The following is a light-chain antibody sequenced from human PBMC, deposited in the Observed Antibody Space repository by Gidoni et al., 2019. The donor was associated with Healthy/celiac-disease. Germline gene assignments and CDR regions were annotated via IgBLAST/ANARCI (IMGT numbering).Light chain of an antibody. CDR3: CSYAGSYFYV. J-gene: IGLJ1*01. Sequence: QSALTQPRSVSGSPGQSVTISCTGTSSDVGGYNNVSWYQQHPGKAPKLMIYHVSKRPSGVPDRFSGSKSGNTASLTISGLQAEDEADYYCCSYAGSYFYVFGTGTKVTVL. CDR2: HVS. CDR1: SSDVGGYNN. V-gene: IGLV2-11*01.